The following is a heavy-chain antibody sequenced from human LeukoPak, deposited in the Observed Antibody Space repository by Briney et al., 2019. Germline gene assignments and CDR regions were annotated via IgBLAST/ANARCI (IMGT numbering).Heavy chain of an antibody. Sequence: PGGSLRLSCAATGVTFKNYWMNWVRQAPGKGLEWVANINPDGSQKYYVDSVKGRFTISRDNAKNSLFLQMNSLRVEDAAVYYCFCGGGSWGQGTLVTVSS. CDR3: FCGGGS. D-gene: IGHD6-25*01. CDR2: INPDGSQK. CDR1: GVTFKNYW. V-gene: IGHV3-7*01. J-gene: IGHJ5*02.